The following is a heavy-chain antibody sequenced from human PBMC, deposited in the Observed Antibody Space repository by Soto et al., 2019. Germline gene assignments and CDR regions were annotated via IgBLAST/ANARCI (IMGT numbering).Heavy chain of an antibody. V-gene: IGHV4-59*02. CDR2: MHYSGST. CDR3: ARDYRTGTTFSTGFDP. D-gene: IGHD1-7*01. Sequence: TSETLSLTCSFSGDSVTSHYLTWIRQSPEKGLEWIGYMHYSGSTYYNPSLKSRVTISVDTSKNQFSLKLSSVTAADTAVYYCARDYRTGTTFSTGFDPWGQGTRVTVSS. J-gene: IGHJ5*02. CDR1: GDSVTSHY.